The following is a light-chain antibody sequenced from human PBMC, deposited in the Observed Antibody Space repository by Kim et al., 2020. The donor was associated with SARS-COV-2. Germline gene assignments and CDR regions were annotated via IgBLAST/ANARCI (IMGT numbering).Light chain of an antibody. CDR1: SSDIGGYDY. Sequence: GQSITISCTGTSSDIGGYDYVSWYQHHPGKAPKVMIYDVNKRPSGVSNRFSASKSGNTASLTISGLQPEDEADYYCTSYTSSSTVIFGGGTQLTVL. CDR2: DVN. CDR3: TSYTSSSTVI. V-gene: IGLV2-14*03. J-gene: IGLJ2*01.